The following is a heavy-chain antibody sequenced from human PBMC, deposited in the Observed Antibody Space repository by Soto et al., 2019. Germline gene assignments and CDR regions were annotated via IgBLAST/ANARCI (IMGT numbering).Heavy chain of an antibody. CDR1: GGSISSYY. D-gene: IGHD3-10*01. J-gene: IGHJ4*02. V-gene: IGHV4-59*01. CDR2: AFYSGST. CDR3: DS. Sequence: PSETLSLTCTVSGGSISSYYWNWIRQSPGKGLEWIGYAFYSGSTKYSPSFKGRVTISVDSLTDEDTALYYCAKGRTGMPSEIDSWGQGTLVTVSS.